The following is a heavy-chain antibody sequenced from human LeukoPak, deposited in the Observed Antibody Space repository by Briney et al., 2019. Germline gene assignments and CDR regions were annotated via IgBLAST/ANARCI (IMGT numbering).Heavy chain of an antibody. CDR1: GFTFSSYG. Sequence: GRSLRLSCAATGFTFSSYGMHWVRQAPGKGLEWVAVISYDGSNKYYADSVKGRFTISRDNSKNTLYLQMNSLRAEDTAVYYCAKGNWFDPWGQGTLVTVSS. V-gene: IGHV3-30*18. CDR2: ISYDGSNK. J-gene: IGHJ5*02. CDR3: AKGNWFDP.